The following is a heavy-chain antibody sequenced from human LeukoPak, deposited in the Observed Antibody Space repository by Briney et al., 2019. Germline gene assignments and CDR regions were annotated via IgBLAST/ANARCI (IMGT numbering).Heavy chain of an antibody. J-gene: IGHJ3*02. CDR3: ARDYDILTGDDAFDI. Sequence: SETLSLTCTVSGYSISSGYYWGWIQQPPGKGLDWIGSIYHSGSTYYNPSLKSRVTISVDTSKNQFSLKLSSVTAADTAVYYCARDYDILTGDDAFDIWGQGTMVTVSS. V-gene: IGHV4-38-2*02. CDR2: IYHSGST. D-gene: IGHD3-9*01. CDR1: GYSISSGYY.